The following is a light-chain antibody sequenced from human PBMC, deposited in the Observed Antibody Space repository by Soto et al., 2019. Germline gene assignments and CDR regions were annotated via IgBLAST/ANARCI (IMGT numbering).Light chain of an antibody. J-gene: IGKJ3*01. CDR1: QDIRKY. V-gene: IGKV1-33*01. Sequence: DLQMTQSPSSLSASVGDRVTITCQASQDIRKYLNWYQQKPGRAPKLLIYGASNLETGVQSRFSGIGYGTDFTFTISSLQPEDIATYYCQQYDNLPPFTFGPGTKVAIK. CDR2: GAS. CDR3: QQYDNLPPFT.